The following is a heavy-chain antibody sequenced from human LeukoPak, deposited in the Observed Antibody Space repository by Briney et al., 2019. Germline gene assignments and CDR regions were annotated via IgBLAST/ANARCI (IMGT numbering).Heavy chain of an antibody. CDR2: ISKGSGTT. D-gene: IGHD3-3*01. V-gene: IGHV3-23*01. Sequence: GGSLRLSCAASGFTFSSYAMSWVRQAPGKGLEWVSSISKGSGTTYYTDSVKGRFTISRDNSKNTVYLQMNSLRAEDTAVYYCAKGPGYYPYYYYYMGVWGKGTTVTISS. CDR1: GFTFSSYA. J-gene: IGHJ6*03. CDR3: AKGPGYYPYYYYYMGV.